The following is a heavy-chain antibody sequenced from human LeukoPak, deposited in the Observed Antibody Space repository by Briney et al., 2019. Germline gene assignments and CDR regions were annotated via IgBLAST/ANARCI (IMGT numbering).Heavy chain of an antibody. J-gene: IGHJ4*02. D-gene: IGHD2-2*01. V-gene: IGHV7-4-1*02. CDR1: GYSFTSYG. Sequence: VASVKVSCKASGYSFTSYGMNWVRQAPGQGLEWMGWINTNTGNPTYAQGFTGRFVFSLDTSVSTAYLHISSLKAEDTAVYYCARVGYCSSTSCYVGPGDYWGQGTLVTVSS. CDR2: INTNTGNP. CDR3: ARVGYCSSTSCYVGPGDY.